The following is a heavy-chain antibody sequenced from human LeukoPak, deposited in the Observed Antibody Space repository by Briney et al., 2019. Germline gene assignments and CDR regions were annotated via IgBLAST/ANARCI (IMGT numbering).Heavy chain of an antibody. CDR1: GYSISSGYY. J-gene: IGHJ4*02. CDR2: IYHSGST. CDR3: ARHYYGSPLDY. D-gene: IGHD3-10*01. Sequence: SETLSLTCAVSGYSISSGYYWGWIRQPPGKGLEWIGSIYHSGSTYYNPSLKSRVTMSVDTSKNQFSLKLSSVTAADTAVYYCARHYYGSPLDYWGQGTLVTVSS. V-gene: IGHV4-38-2*01.